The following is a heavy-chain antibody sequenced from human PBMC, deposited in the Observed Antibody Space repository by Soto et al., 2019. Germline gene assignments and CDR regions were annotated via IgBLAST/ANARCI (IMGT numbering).Heavy chain of an antibody. D-gene: IGHD2-2*01. V-gene: IGHV4-39*07. CDR1: GGSISSSTYY. J-gene: IGHJ4*02. CDR2: IYYSGST. Sequence: SETLSLTCTVSGGSISSSTYYWGWIRQPPGKGLEWIGNIYYSGSTYYNPSLKSRVTISVDTSKNQFSLKLSSVTAADTAVYYCARAGDIVPVRWGQGTLVTVSS. CDR3: ARAGDIVPVR.